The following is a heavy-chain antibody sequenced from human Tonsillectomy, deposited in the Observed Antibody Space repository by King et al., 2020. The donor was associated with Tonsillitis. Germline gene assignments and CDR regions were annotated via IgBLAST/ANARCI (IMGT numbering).Heavy chain of an antibody. D-gene: IGHD2-15*01. CDR3: AKGYFGGYCSGGSFHPGLVLSNHLNY. Sequence: VQLVESGGGLVQPGGSLRLSCVASGFIFSTYAMSWVRQAPGKGLEWVSAISGAGGNTYYADSVKGRFTISRVNSKNTLYLQMNSLRAEDTAIHYCAKGYFGGYCSGGSFHPGLVLSNHLNYWGQGTLVTASS. V-gene: IGHV3-23*04. CDR2: ISGAGGNT. CDR1: GFIFSTYA. J-gene: IGHJ4*02.